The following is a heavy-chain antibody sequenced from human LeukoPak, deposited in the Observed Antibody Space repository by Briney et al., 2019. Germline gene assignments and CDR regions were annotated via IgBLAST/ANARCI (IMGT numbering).Heavy chain of an antibody. Sequence: GGSLRLSCAASGFTFSSYSMNWVRQAPGKGLEWVSSISSSSSYIYYADSVKGRLTISRDNAKNSLYLQMNSLRAEDTAVYYCARDPLLWSRGDYYYGMDVWGKGTTVTVSS. D-gene: IGHD3-10*01. CDR1: GFTFSSYS. CDR2: ISSSSSYI. V-gene: IGHV3-21*01. CDR3: ARDPLLWSRGDYYYGMDV. J-gene: IGHJ6*04.